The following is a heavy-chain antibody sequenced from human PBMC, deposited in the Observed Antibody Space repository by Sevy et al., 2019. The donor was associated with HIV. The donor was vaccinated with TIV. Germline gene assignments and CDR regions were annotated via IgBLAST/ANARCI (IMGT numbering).Heavy chain of an antibody. J-gene: IGHJ6*02. CDR1: GFTVSSNY. CDR3: ARDPTYCSGGSCQYYYGMDV. CDR2: IYSGGST. D-gene: IGHD2-15*01. V-gene: IGHV3-53*01. Sequence: GGSLRLSCAASGFTVSSNYMSWVRQAPGKGLEWVSVIYSGGSTYYADSVKGRFTISRDNAKNSLYLQMNSLRAEDTAVYYCARDPTYCSGGSCQYYYGMDVWGQGTTVTVSS.